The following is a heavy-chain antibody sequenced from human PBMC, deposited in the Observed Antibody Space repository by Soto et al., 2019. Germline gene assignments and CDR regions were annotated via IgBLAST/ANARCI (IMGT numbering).Heavy chain of an antibody. J-gene: IGHJ4*02. CDR1: GFSLSSNGVG. D-gene: IGHD5-12*01. CDR2: VYWDDDK. Sequence: QITVKESGLTLVKPTQTLTLTCTFSGFSLSSNGVGVGWIRQPPGKALEWLALVYWDDDKRYSPSLRSRLTNTKDTSKNQVDLTMTNMHPVDTATYNCARLTRGVYDAGRLWEKFDYWGQGTLVTVSS. CDR3: ARLTRGVYDAGRLWEKFDY. V-gene: IGHV2-5*02.